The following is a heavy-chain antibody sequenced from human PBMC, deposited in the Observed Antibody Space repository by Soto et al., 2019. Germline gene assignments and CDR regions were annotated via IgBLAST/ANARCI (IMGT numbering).Heavy chain of an antibody. V-gene: IGHV4-59*08. CDR3: ARHNYGSGSTYFDY. D-gene: IGHD3-10*01. CDR2: IYYSGST. J-gene: IGHJ4*02. CDR1: GGSISSYY. Sequence: ASETLSLICTVSGGSISSYYWSWIRQPPGKGLEWIGYIYYSGSTNYNPSLKSRVTISVDTSKNQFSLKLNSMTAADTAVYYCARHNYGSGSTYFDYWGQGTLVTVSS.